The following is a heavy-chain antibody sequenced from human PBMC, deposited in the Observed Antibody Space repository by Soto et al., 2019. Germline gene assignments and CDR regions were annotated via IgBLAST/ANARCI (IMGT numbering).Heavy chain of an antibody. J-gene: IGHJ4*02. V-gene: IGHV3-33*08. CDR3: ARDADTTGHYSHFDL. D-gene: IGHD3-22*01. CDR2: MHTGGNEK. Sequence: VQLVESGGGVVQPGGSLRLSCAASGFTFSYYGFHWVRQAPGKGLEWVAVMHTGGNEKYYVDSVKGRFTVSRDDSRNMVDLGMRGLRAEDTAEYFCARDADTTGHYSHFDLWGRGDRVAVS. CDR1: GFTFSYYG.